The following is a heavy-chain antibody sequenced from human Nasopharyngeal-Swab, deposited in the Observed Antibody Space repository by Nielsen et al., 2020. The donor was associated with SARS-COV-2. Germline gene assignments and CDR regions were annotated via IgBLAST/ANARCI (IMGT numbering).Heavy chain of an antibody. J-gene: IGHJ4*02. CDR1: GFTFSSYW. V-gene: IGHV3-7*01. D-gene: IGHD3-22*01. Sequence: GESLKISCVASGFTFSSYWMSWVRQAPGKGLEWVANIKQDGSEKYYVDSVKGRFTISRDNAKNSLYLQMNSLRAEDTAVYYCARSLYYYYDSSGYSLWGQGTLVTVSS. CDR2: IKQDGSEK. CDR3: ARSLYYYYDSSGYSL.